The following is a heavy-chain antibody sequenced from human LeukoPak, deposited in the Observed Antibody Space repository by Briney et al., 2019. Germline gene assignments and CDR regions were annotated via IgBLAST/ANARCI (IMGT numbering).Heavy chain of an antibody. J-gene: IGHJ4*02. CDR1: GLTFSSYE. CDR3: ARGYSSGWYGSF. CDR2: ISSSGRTI. Sequence: PGGSLRLSCAASGLTFSSYEMNWVRQAPGKGLEWVSYISSSGRTIYYADSVKGRFTISRDNAKNSLHLQMNSLRAEDTAVYYCARGYSSGWYGSFWGQGTLVTVSS. D-gene: IGHD6-19*01. V-gene: IGHV3-48*03.